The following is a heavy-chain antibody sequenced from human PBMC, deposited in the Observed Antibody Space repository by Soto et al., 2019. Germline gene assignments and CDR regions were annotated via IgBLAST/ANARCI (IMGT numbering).Heavy chain of an antibody. CDR3: AKDHPNYGSGSYLGPYYYYYMDV. CDR1: GFTFSSYG. D-gene: IGHD3-10*01. CDR2: ISYDGSNK. J-gene: IGHJ6*03. V-gene: IGHV3-30*18. Sequence: QVQLVESGGGVVQPGRSLRLSCAASGFTFSSYGMHWVRQAPGKGLEWVAVISYDGSNKYYADSVKGRFTISRDNSKNTLYLQMNSLRAEDTAVYYCAKDHPNYGSGSYLGPYYYYYMDVWGKGTTVTVSS.